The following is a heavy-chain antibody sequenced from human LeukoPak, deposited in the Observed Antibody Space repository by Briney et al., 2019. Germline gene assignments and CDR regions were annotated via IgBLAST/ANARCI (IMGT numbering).Heavy chain of an antibody. V-gene: IGHV1-18*01. Sequence: ASVKVSCKASGYTFTSYGISWVRQAPGQGLEWMGWISAYNGNTNYAQKFQGRVTVTTDESTSTAYMELSSLRSEDTAVYYCARGRIAVAGLETYFDYWGQGTLVTVSS. J-gene: IGHJ4*02. D-gene: IGHD6-19*01. CDR3: ARGRIAVAGLETYFDY. CDR1: GYTFTSYG. CDR2: ISAYNGNT.